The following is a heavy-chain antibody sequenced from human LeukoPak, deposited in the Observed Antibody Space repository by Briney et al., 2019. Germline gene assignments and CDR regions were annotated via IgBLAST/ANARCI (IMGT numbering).Heavy chain of an antibody. J-gene: IGHJ6*03. CDR1: GGSFSGYY. CDR2: INHSGST. CDR3: ARGGRWLQGSTRRYYYYYMDV. Sequence: SETLSLTCAVYGGSFSGYYWSWIRQPPGKGLEWIGEINHSGSTNYNPSLKSRVTTSVDTSKNQFSLKLSSVTAADTAVYYCARGGRWLQGSTRRYYYYYMDVWGKGTTVTVSS. V-gene: IGHV4-34*01. D-gene: IGHD5-24*01.